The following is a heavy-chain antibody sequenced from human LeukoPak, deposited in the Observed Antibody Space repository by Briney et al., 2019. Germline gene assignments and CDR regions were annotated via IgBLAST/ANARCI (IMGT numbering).Heavy chain of an antibody. Sequence: ASVKVSCKASGYTFTGYYMYWVRQPPGQGLEWMGWINPHSGGTDYEQKFQGKGTMTMDTSISPAYLELSRLRSDDTAVYYCERIGPDKRLKYYYDSSCYYYYYYYMDVWGKGTTVTVSS. CDR2: INPHSGGT. J-gene: IGHJ6*03. D-gene: IGHD3-22*01. CDR3: ERIGPDKRLKYYYDSSCYYYYYYYMDV. CDR1: GYTFTGYY. V-gene: IGHV1-2*02.